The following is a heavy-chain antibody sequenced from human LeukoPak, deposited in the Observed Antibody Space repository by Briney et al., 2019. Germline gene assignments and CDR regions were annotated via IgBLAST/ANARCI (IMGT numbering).Heavy chain of an antibody. V-gene: IGHV3-23*01. J-gene: IGHJ4*02. D-gene: IGHD5-12*01. Sequence: PGGSLRLCCAAPGFTFSSYAMSWVRQAPGKGLEWVSAISGSGGSTYYADSVKGRFTISRDNSKNTLYLQMNSLRAEDTAVYYCARNSGYGYYFDYWGQGTLVTVSS. CDR1: GFTFSSYA. CDR2: ISGSGGST. CDR3: ARNSGYGYYFDY.